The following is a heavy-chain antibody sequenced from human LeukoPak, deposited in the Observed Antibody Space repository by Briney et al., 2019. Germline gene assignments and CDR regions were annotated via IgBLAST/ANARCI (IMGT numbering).Heavy chain of an antibody. J-gene: IGHJ5*02. CDR3: ARGSRYCSSTSFLCGFDP. Sequence: SETLSLTCTVSGYSISSGYYWGWIRQPPGKGQEWIGSIYHSGSTYYNPSLKSRVTISVDTSKNQFSLKLSSVTAADTAVYYCARGSRYCSSTSFLCGFDPWGQGTLVTVSS. CDR2: IYHSGST. CDR1: GYSISSGYY. D-gene: IGHD2-2*01. V-gene: IGHV4-38-2*02.